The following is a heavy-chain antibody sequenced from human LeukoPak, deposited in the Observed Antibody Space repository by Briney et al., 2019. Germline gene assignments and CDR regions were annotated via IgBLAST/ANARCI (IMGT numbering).Heavy chain of an antibody. Sequence: NPSETLSLTCTVSGGSISSYYWSWIRQPPGKGLEWIGYIYYSGSTNYNPSLKSRVTISVDTSKNQFSLKLSSVTAADTAVYYCARGGELLYYDYWGQGTLVTVSS. CDR3: ARGGELLYYDY. D-gene: IGHD3-10*01. CDR2: IYYSGST. V-gene: IGHV4-59*12. J-gene: IGHJ4*02. CDR1: GGSISSYY.